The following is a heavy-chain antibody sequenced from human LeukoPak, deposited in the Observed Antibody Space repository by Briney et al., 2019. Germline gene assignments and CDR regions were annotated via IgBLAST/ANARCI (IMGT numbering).Heavy chain of an antibody. J-gene: IGHJ4*02. CDR1: GFTFSSYG. D-gene: IGHD4-11*01. Sequence: GGSLRLSCAASGFTFSSYGMSWVRQAPGKGLEWVSGISASGGYTYYADSVKGRFTISRDNSKNTLYLQMNSLRAEDTALFYCAKGDYILNYWGQGTLVTVSS. CDR3: AKGDYILNY. V-gene: IGHV3-23*01. CDR2: ISASGGYT.